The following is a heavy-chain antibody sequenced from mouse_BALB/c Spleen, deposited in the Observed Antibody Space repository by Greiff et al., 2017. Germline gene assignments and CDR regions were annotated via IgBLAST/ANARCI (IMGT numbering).Heavy chain of an antibody. CDR2: IYPGSGST. CDR1: GYTFTSYW. Sequence: LQQPGSELVRPGASVKLSCKASGYTFTSYWMHWVKQRPGQGLEWIGNIYPGSGSTNYDEKFKSKATLTVDTSSSTAYMQLSSLTSEDSAVYYCTRDWPYRAGAYWGQGTLVTVSA. V-gene: IGHV1S22*01. J-gene: IGHJ3*01. D-gene: IGHD2-14*01. CDR3: TRDWPYRAGAY.